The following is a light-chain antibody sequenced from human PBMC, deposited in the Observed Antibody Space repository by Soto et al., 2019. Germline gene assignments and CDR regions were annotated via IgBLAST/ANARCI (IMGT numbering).Light chain of an antibody. V-gene: IGLV4-60*02. CDR2: LEGSGSY. CDR1: SGHSSYI. J-gene: IGLJ2*01. Sequence: QLVLTQSSSASASVGASVKLTCTLSSGHSSYIIAWHHQQPGKAPRYLMKLEGSGSYNKGSGVPDRFSGSSSGADRYLTISNLQFEDEANYYCETWDSNTRVFGGGTKLTV. CDR3: ETWDSNTRV.